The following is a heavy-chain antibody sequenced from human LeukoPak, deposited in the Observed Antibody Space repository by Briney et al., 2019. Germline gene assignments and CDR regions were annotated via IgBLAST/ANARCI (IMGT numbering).Heavy chain of an antibody. V-gene: IGHV4-38-2*02. Sequence: SETLSLTCTVSGYSISSGYYWGWIRQPPGKGLEWIGSIYHSGSTYYNPSLKSRVTISVDTSKNQFSLKLSSVTAADTAVYYCARVPGFNFDYWGQGTLVTVSS. CDR2: IYHSGST. CDR3: ARVPGFNFDY. CDR1: GYSISSGYY. J-gene: IGHJ4*02.